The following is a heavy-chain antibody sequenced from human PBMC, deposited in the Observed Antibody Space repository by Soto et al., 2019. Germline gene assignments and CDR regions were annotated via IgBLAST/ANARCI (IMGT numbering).Heavy chain of an antibody. CDR2: INPNSGGT. CDR1: GYTFTSYD. J-gene: IGHJ4*02. Sequence: ASVKVSCKASGYTFTSYDINWVRQATGQGLEWMGWINPNSGGTKYAPKFQGGVTMTRDTSITTAYMELSRLRSGDTAVYYCAREPATAKPEGVDFWGQGTLVSVYS. V-gene: IGHV1-2*02. D-gene: IGHD1-1*01. CDR3: AREPATAKPEGVDF.